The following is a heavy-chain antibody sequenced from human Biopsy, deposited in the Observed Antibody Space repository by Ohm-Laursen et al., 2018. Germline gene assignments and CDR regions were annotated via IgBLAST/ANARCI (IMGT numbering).Heavy chain of an antibody. CDR2: IYRTGTT. CDR3: ARMKGRGYFDY. J-gene: IGHJ4*02. Sequence: SDTLSLTCGVSGFSISSGIHWAWIRQPPGKGLERIGFIYRTGTTTYNPSFKSRVAMAVDTSKNQFSLTLNSVTAADTAVYYCARMKGRGYFDYWGQGTLVIVSS. V-gene: IGHV4-38-2*01. D-gene: IGHD2-15*01. CDR1: GFSISSGIH.